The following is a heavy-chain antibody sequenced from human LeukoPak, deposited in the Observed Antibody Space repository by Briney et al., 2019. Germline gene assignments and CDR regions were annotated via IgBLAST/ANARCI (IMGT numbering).Heavy chain of an antibody. Sequence: GGSLRLSCAASGFSFSSYAMSWVRQAPGKGLEWVSSISSSSSYIYYADSVKGRFTISRDNAKNSLYLQMNSLRAEDTAVYYCARDRCSEWPYYYYYMDVWGKGTTVTISS. J-gene: IGHJ6*03. CDR1: GFSFSSYA. CDR3: ARDRCSEWPYYYYYMDV. D-gene: IGHD2-15*01. CDR2: ISSSSSYI. V-gene: IGHV3-21*01.